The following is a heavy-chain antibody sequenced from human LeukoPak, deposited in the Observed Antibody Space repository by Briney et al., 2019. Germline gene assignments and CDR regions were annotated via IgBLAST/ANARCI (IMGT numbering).Heavy chain of an antibody. V-gene: IGHV3-48*03. J-gene: IGHJ4*02. Sequence: GGSLRLSCAASGFTFSSYEMNWVRQAPGKGLEWVSYISSSGTTIYYADSVKGRFTISRDNAKNLLFLQVNSLRAEDTAVYYCARSSGTYHFDYWGQGTLVTVSS. CDR1: GFTFSSYE. CDR3: ARSSGTYHFDY. CDR2: ISSSGTTI. D-gene: IGHD1-26*01.